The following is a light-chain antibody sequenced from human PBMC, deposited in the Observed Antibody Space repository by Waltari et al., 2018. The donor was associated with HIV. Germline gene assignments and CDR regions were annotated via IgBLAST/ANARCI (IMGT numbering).Light chain of an antibody. CDR1: QNIGKY. J-gene: IGKJ1*01. CDR3: QQSYSTPQT. Sequence: DIQMTQSPSSLSASVGDRVTITCRASQNIGKYLNWYQQKPGKTTELLVFAASNLQSGVPSRFRGSGSGTDFTLTMRRLQREDFATYYCQQSYSTPQTFGQGTKVEIK. V-gene: IGKV1-39*01. CDR2: AAS.